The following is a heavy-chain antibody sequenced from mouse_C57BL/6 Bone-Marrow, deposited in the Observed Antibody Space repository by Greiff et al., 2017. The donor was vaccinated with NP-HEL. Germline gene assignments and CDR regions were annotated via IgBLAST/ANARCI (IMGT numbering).Heavy chain of an antibody. D-gene: IGHD2-2*01. CDR1: GFTFSSYA. CDR3: TRDRKVTTLWYFDV. Sequence: EVNLVESGEGLVKPGGSLKLSCAASGFTFSSYAMSWVRQTPEKRLEWVAYISSGGDYIYYADTVKGRFTISRDNARNTLYLQMSSLKSEDTAMYYCTRDRKVTTLWYFDVWGTGTTVTVSS. V-gene: IGHV5-9-1*02. CDR2: ISSGGDYI. J-gene: IGHJ1*03.